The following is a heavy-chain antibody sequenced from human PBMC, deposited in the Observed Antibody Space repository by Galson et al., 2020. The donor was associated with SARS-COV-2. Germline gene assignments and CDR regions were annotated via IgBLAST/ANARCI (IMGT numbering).Heavy chain of an antibody. Sequence: GESLKTSCKGSGYSYNTYWIAWARQMPGKGLEWMGIIYPGDSDTRYSPSFQGQVTISVDKSINTAFLHWSSLQASDTAMYYRAIQMLSNAWDRRYQLYGYFDLGGRGTLVTGSS. J-gene: IGHJ2*01. D-gene: IGHD1-1*01. CDR3: AIQMLSNAWDRRYQLYGYFDL. CDR2: IYPGDSDT. V-gene: IGHV5-51*01. CDR1: GYSYNTYW.